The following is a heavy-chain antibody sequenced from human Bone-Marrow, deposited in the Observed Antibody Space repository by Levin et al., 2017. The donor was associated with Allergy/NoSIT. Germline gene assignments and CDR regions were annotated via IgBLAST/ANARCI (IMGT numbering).Heavy chain of an antibody. D-gene: IGHD3-3*01. V-gene: IGHV3-11*06. J-gene: IGHJ4*02. Sequence: GGSLRLSCAASGFTFRDSYMSWIRQAPGKGLEWVSYISEDSVYTNVADSLRGRFTISRDNAKNSLYLEMISLRADDTAVYYCAVVKIFGVGTWAFDAWGQGTLVTVSS. CDR3: AVVKIFGVGTWAFDA. CDR2: ISEDSVYT. CDR1: GFTFRDSY.